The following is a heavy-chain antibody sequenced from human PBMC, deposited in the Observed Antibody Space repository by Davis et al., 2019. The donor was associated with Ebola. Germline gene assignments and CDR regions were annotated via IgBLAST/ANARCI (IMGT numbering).Heavy chain of an antibody. CDR2: IIPILGIA. V-gene: IGHV1-69*04. D-gene: IGHD2-15*01. J-gene: IGHJ2*01. CDR3: ARDSSIGYCSGGSCSNWYFDL. CDR1: GGTFSSYA. Sequence: SVKVSCKASGGTFSSYAISWVRQAPGQGLEWMGRIIPILGIANYAQKFQGRVTITADKSTSTAYMELSSLRSEDTAVYYCARDSSIGYCSGGSCSNWYFDLWGRGTLVTVSS.